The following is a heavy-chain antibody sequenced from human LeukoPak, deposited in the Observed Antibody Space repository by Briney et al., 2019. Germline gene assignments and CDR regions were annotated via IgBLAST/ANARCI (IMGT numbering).Heavy chain of an antibody. CDR2: IKSKSVGETT. J-gene: IGHJ5*02. V-gene: IGHV3-15*01. CDR1: GFTFSDAW. D-gene: IGHD3-3*01. Sequence: GGSLRLSCATSGFTFSDAWMSWVRQAPGKGLEWVGLIKSKSVGETTDYAAPVKGRFTMSRDDSKNTPYLQINSLKTEDTAVYYCIRGSGYYTAWGQGTLVTVSS. CDR3: IRGSGYYTA.